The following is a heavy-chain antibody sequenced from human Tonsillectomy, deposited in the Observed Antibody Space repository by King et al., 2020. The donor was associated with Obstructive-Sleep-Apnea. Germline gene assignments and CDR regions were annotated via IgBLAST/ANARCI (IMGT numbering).Heavy chain of an antibody. CDR1: GFTFSDYY. Sequence: VQLVESGGGLLKPDGSLRLSCGASGFTFSDYYMSWVRQASGKGLEWVSLISSSGTYTNFGESVKGRFTISRENAMNSLYLQMNSLRAEDTAVYYCAREGNYGDYWGQGTLVTVSS. D-gene: IGHD3-10*01. CDR3: AREGNYGDY. CDR2: ISSSGTYT. J-gene: IGHJ4*02. V-gene: IGHV3-11*06.